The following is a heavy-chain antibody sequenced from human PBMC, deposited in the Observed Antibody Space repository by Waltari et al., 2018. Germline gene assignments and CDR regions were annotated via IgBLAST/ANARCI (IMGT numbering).Heavy chain of an antibody. Sequence: QVQLQQWGAGLLKPSETLSLTCAVYGGSSSGYYWSWIRQPAGKGLEWSGEINHSGSTNNSPSLKSRFTISVDTTKSQFSLKLSSVTAADTAVYYCARGDYYDSSAVPNDYWGQGTLVTVSS. CDR1: GGSSSGYY. D-gene: IGHD3-22*01. J-gene: IGHJ4*02. V-gene: IGHV4-34*01. CDR2: INHSGST. CDR3: ARGDYYDSSAVPNDY.